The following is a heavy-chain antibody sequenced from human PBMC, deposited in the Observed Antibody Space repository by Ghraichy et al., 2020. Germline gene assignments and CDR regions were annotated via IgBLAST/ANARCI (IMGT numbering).Heavy chain of an antibody. CDR3: ARAGRGIYYYYGMDV. CDR2: MNPNSGNT. D-gene: IGHD3-16*01. J-gene: IGHJ6*02. CDR1: GYTFTSYD. V-gene: IGHV1-8*01. Sequence: ASVKVSCKTSGYTFTSYDINWVRQATGQGLEWMGCMNPNSGNTGYAQKFQGRVTMTRNTSISTAYMELSSLRSEDTAVYYCARAGRGIYYYYGMDVWGQGTTVTVSS.